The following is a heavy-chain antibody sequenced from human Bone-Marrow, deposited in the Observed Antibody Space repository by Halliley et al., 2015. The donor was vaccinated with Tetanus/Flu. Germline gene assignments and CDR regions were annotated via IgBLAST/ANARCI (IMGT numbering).Heavy chain of an antibody. J-gene: IGHJ2*01. Sequence: GLVGVSRVKGDEISTTYADSVRGRFTISRDNARNTAYLQMNSLTVEDTAMYYCVTGVGYYYNIWGRGTPVTVSS. CDR2: VKGDEIST. CDR3: VTGVGYYYNI. D-gene: IGHD5-12*01. V-gene: IGHV3-74*01.